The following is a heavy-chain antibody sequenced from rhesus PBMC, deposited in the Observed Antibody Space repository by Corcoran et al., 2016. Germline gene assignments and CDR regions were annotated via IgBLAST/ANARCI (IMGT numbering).Heavy chain of an antibody. CDR1: GYSISSNY. Sequence: QVQLQESGPGLVKPSETLSLTCAVSGYSISSNYWSWIRQPPGKGLEWIGYIYGSSGSTYYNPPLNGRVTSSTDTSKNQVSLKLSYVTAADMDVYYCAREKRTAGTDFCYWGQGVLVTVAS. V-gene: IGHV4-147*01. CDR2: IYGSSGST. CDR3: AREKRTAGTDFCY. D-gene: IGHD1-1*01. J-gene: IGHJ4*01.